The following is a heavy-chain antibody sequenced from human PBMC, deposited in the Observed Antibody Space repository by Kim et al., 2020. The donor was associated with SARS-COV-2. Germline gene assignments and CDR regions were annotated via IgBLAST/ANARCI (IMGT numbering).Heavy chain of an antibody. Sequence: ASVKVSCKASGYTFTSYGISWVRQAPGQGLEWMGWISAYNGNTNYAQKLQGRVTMTTDTSTSTAYMELRSLRSDDTAVYYCARALESVVVPAAIPAYYYYYGMDVWGQGTTVTVSS. V-gene: IGHV1-18*04. CDR1: GYTFTSYG. CDR2: ISAYNGNT. D-gene: IGHD2-2*01. J-gene: IGHJ6*02. CDR3: ARALESVVVPAAIPAYYYYYGMDV.